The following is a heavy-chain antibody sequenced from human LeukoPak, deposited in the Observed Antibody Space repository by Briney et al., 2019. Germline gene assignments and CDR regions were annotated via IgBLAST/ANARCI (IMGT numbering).Heavy chain of an antibody. CDR1: GYSFTSQW. D-gene: IGHD3-22*01. CDR2: IYPGDSQT. V-gene: IGHV5-51*01. Sequence: GESLKISCKASGYSFTSQWIGWVRQLPGKGLEWMAIIYPGDSQTRYSPSFQGQVTISADKSISTAYLQWSSLKASDTAMYYCARRRYYDSSGYSYFDYWGQGTLVTVSS. CDR3: ARRRYYDSSGYSYFDY. J-gene: IGHJ4*02.